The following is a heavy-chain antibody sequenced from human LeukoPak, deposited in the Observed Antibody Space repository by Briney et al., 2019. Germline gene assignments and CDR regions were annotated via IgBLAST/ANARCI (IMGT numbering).Heavy chain of an antibody. CDR2: IYYSGST. V-gene: IGHV4-61*05. CDR3: AREIAVAGTWGGGFDI. J-gene: IGHJ3*02. D-gene: IGHD6-19*01. CDR1: GGSISSSKYY. Sequence: SETLSLTCAVSGGSISSSKYYWGWIRQPPGKGLEWIGYIYYSGSTNYNPSLKSRVTISVDMSKNQFSLKLSSVTAADTAVYYCAREIAVAGTWGGGFDIWGQGTMVTVSS.